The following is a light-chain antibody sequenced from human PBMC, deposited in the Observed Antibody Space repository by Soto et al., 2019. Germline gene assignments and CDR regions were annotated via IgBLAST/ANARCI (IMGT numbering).Light chain of an antibody. CDR1: QSVSSY. V-gene: IGKV3-11*01. CDR2: DAS. Sequence: EIVLTPSPGTLSLSPGERATLSCRASQSVSSYLAWYQQKPGQAPRLLIYDASNRATGIPARFSGSGSGTDFTLTISSLEPEDFAVYYCQQSSNWPPITFGQGTRLEIK. J-gene: IGKJ5*01. CDR3: QQSSNWPPIT.